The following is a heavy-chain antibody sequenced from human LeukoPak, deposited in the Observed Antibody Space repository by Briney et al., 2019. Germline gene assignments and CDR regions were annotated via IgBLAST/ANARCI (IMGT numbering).Heavy chain of an antibody. CDR3: ARYLVFGSSGLDDALHI. CDR2: IYYNGAT. V-gene: IGHV4-59*11. J-gene: IGHJ3*02. D-gene: IGHD3-22*01. CDR1: GDSISPHY. Sequence: SETLSLTCTVSGDSISPHYWIWVRHPPGKGLEWLGYIYYNGATDYNPSVKSRVTFSVDTSKNQFSLNLRFVTAADTAVYYCARYLVFGSSGLDDALHIWGQGTVVTVSP.